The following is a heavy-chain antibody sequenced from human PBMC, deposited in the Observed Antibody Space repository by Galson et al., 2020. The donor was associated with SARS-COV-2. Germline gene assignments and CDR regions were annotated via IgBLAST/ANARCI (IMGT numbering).Heavy chain of an antibody. CDR1: GFTFSSYS. CDR3: ARSYDFLYYYMDV. Sequence: GESLKISCAASGFTFSSYSMNWVRQAPGKGLEWVSSISSSSSYIYYADSVKGRFTISRDNAKNSLYLQMNSLRAEDTAVYYCARSYDFLYYYMDVWGKGTTVTVSS. D-gene: IGHD3-3*01. CDR2: ISSSSSYI. J-gene: IGHJ6*03. V-gene: IGHV3-21*01.